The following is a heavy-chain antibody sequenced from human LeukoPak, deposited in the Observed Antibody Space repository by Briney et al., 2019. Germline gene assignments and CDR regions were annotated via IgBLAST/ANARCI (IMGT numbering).Heavy chain of an antibody. J-gene: IGHJ6*03. D-gene: IGHD3-10*01. CDR3: ARGLWFGELSYYYYMDV. V-gene: IGHV1-8*02. Sequence: ASVKVSCKASGYTFTSYGISWVRQATGQGLEWMGWMNPNSGNTGYAQKFQGRVTMTRNTSISIAYMELSSLRSEDTAVYYCARGLWFGELSYYYYMDVWGKGATVTISS. CDR2: MNPNSGNT. CDR1: GYTFTSYG.